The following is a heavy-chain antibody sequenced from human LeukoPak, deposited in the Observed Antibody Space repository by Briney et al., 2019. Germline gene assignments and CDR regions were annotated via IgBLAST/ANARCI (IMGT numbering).Heavy chain of an antibody. D-gene: IGHD6-19*01. V-gene: IGHV4-39*07. CDR2: IYYSGST. CDR3: ARVAAKTVDY. CDR1: GGSISSSSYY. J-gene: IGHJ4*02. Sequence: SETLSLTCTVSGGSISSSSYYWGWIRQPPGKGLEWIGSIYYSGSTYYNPSFKSRVTISVDTSKNQFSLRLSSVTAADTAVYYCARVAAKTVDYWGQGTLVTVSS.